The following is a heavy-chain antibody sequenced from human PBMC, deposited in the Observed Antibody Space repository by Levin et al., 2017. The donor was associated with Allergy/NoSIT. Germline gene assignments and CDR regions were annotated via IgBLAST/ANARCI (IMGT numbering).Heavy chain of an antibody. J-gene: IGHJ4*02. D-gene: IGHD3-9*01. Sequence: GGSLRLSCAASGFTFNIYGIHWVRQAPGKGLEWVAVIWNDGSKEYYADSVKGRFTISRDNSRDTVSLQMDSLRAEDTAIYFCARAYDIFTGSAFDYWGQGTVVTVSS. CDR2: IWNDGSKE. CDR3: ARAYDIFTGSAFDY. V-gene: IGHV3-33*01. CDR1: GFTFNIYG.